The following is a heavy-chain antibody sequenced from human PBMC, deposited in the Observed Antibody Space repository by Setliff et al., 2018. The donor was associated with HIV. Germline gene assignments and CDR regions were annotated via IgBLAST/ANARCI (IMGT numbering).Heavy chain of an antibody. D-gene: IGHD6-13*01. J-gene: IGHJ4*02. CDR1: GFSLSTTGMC. CDR2: IDWDDTK. CDR3: ARMGSVYRRNWYCGSPDY. V-gene: IGHV2-70*17. Sequence: VSGPTLVNPTQTLTLTCSFFGFSLSTTGMCVSWIRQPPGKALEWLARIDWDDTKIYNTSLKTRLTISKDTSKNQVVLTMTNMDPVDTATYYCARMGSVYRRNWYCGSPDYWGQGILVTVSS.